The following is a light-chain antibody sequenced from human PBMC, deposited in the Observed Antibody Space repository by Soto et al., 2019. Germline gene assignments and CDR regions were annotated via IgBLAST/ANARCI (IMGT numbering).Light chain of an antibody. CDR1: SSNIGSDF. J-gene: IGLJ1*01. CDR3: SAWDDSLSAYV. CDR2: HNY. Sequence: QSVLTQPPSASGTPGQRVNISCSGSSSNIGSDFVYWYQQLPGTAPKLLIYHNYQRPSGVPDRFSGSKSGTSGSLAISDLRSEDEADYYCSAWDDSLSAYVFGAGTKVTVL. V-gene: IGLV1-47*01.